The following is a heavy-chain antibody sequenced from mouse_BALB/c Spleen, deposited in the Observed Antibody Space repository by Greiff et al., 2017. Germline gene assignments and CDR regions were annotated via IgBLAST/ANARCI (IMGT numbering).Heavy chain of an antibody. J-gene: IGHJ2*01. D-gene: IGHD2-4*01. V-gene: IGHV3-5*02. CDR1: GISITTGNYR. Sequence: DVKLVESGPGLVKPSQTVSLTCTVTGISITTGNYRWSWIRQFPGNKLEWIGYIYYSGTITYNPSLTSRTTITRDTSKNQFFLEMNSLTAEDTATYYCARDGDYDNYFDYWGQGTTLTVSS. CDR3: ARDGDYDNYFDY. CDR2: IYYSGTI.